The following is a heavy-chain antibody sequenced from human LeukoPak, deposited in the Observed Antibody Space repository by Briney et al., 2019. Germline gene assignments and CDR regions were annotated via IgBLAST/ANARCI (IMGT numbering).Heavy chain of an antibody. J-gene: IGHJ4*02. CDR3: AKPPGYCSSTSCPWDY. V-gene: IGHV3-23*01. CDR1: GFTFSNYA. Sequence: GGSLRLSCAASGFTFSNYAMGWVRQPPGKGLEWVSSISGSASTTYYADSVKGRFTISRDNSRNTLYLQMNSLRAEDTAVYYCAKPPGYCSSTSCPWDYWGQGTLVTVSS. CDR2: ISGSASTT. D-gene: IGHD2-2*01.